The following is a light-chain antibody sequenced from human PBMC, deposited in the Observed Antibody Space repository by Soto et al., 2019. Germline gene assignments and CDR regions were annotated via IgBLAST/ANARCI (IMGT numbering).Light chain of an antibody. CDR3: QQYGSSPPT. V-gene: IGKV3-20*01. CDR1: QSVSSSY. CDR2: GAS. Sequence: EIVLTQSPGTLSLSPGERATNSCRASQSVSSSYLAWYQQKPGQAPRLLIYGASSRATGIPHRFSGSGSGTDFTLTISRLEPEDFAVYYCQQYGSSPPTFGQGTKVDIK. J-gene: IGKJ1*01.